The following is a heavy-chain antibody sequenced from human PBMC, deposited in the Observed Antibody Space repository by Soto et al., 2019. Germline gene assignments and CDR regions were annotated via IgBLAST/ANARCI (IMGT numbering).Heavy chain of an antibody. J-gene: IGHJ4*02. D-gene: IGHD6-13*01. Sequence: GGSLRLSCVASGFTFSSYWMHWLRQAPGRELVWVSEIDTDGNSRNYADSVKGRFTISRDNAKNTLSLQMNSLTAEDTAVYFCESLSAKVEVWGRGTLVTV. CDR1: GFTFSSYW. CDR2: IDTDGNSR. V-gene: IGHV3-74*01. CDR3: ESLSAKVEV.